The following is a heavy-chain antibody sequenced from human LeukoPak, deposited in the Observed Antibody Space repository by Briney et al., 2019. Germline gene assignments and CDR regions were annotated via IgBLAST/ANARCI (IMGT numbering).Heavy chain of an antibody. CDR2: ISYDGSNK. CDR3: AKEGIMVRGVPNDY. Sequence: PGGSLRLSCAASGFTFSSYAMHWVRQAPGKGLEWVAVISYDGSNKYYADSVKGRFTISRDNSKNTLYLQMNSLRAEDTAVYYCAKEGIMVRGVPNDYWGQGTLVTVSS. V-gene: IGHV3-30-3*01. D-gene: IGHD3-10*01. J-gene: IGHJ4*02. CDR1: GFTFSSYA.